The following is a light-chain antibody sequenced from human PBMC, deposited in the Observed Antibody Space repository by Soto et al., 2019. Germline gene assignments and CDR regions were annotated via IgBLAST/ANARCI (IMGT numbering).Light chain of an antibody. CDR1: VGKYDR. J-gene: IGLJ1*01. Sequence: VGKYDRVSWYQQPPGTAPKLIIYEVTNRPSGVLARFSGSKSGNTASLTISGLQAEDEADYYCSSYTSTSRYVFGAGTKVTVL. V-gene: IGLV2-18*02. CDR2: EVT. CDR3: SSYTSTSRYV.